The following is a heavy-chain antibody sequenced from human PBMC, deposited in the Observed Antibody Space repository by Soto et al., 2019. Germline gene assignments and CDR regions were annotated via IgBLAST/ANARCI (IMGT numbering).Heavy chain of an antibody. D-gene: IGHD6-13*01. V-gene: IGHV3-30-3*01. CDR3: ARRGQQLVRDYYYYYRMDV. J-gene: IGHJ6*02. CDR1: GFTFSSYA. Sequence: QVQLVESGGGVVQPGRSLRLSCAASGFTFSSYAMHWVRQAPGKGLEWVAVISYDGSNKYYADSVKGRFTISRDNSKNTPYLQMNCLRAEDTAVHYCARRGQQLVRDYYYYYRMDVWGQGTTVTVSS. CDR2: ISYDGSNK.